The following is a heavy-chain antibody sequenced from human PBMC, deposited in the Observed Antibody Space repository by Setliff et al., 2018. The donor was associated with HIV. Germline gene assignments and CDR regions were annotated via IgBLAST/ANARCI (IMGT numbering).Heavy chain of an antibody. CDR1: GGVSGGDMGVHD. D-gene: IGHD2-15*01. CDR2: ICTSGST. CDR3: ARQGSWLDS. Sequence: SETLSLTCSVSGGVSGGDMGVHDWSWIRQPPGKGLEWIGFICTSGSTNYNPSLKGRVTISVDTSKNQFSLKLSSVTAADSAVYYCARQGSWLDSWGQGTLVTVSS. J-gene: IGHJ5*01. V-gene: IGHV4-61*08.